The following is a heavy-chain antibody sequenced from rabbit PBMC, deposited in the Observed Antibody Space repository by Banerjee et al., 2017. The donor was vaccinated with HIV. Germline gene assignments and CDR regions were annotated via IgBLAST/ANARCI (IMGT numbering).Heavy chain of an antibody. J-gene: IGHJ4*01. V-gene: IGHV1S45*01. Sequence: QEQLEESWGDLVKPEGSLTLTCTASGFSFSNKYVMCWVRQAPGKGLEWIACINTSSGNTVYATWAKGRFTISRTSSTTVALQMTSLTAADTATYFCARGLTGVIGWNFGLWGQGTLVTV. CDR1: GFSFSNKYV. CDR2: INTSSGNT. D-gene: IGHD1-1*01. CDR3: ARGLTGVIGWNFGL.